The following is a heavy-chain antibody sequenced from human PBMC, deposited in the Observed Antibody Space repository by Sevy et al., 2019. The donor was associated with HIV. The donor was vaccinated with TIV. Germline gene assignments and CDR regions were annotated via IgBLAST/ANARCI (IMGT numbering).Heavy chain of an antibody. Sequence: SETLSLTCTVSGGSISSYYWSWIRQPPGKGLEWIGYIYYSGSTNYNPSLKSRVTISVDRSKNQFSLKLSSVTAADTAVYYCASGGRHYYDSSGYYEFGTFDYWGQGTLVTVSS. D-gene: IGHD3-22*01. CDR1: GGSISSYY. J-gene: IGHJ4*02. CDR3: ASGGRHYYDSSGYYEFGTFDY. CDR2: IYYSGST. V-gene: IGHV4-59*01.